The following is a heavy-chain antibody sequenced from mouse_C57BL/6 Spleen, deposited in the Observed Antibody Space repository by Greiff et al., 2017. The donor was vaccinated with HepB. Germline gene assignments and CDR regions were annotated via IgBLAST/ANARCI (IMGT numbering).Heavy chain of an antibody. CDR1: GYTFTDYN. V-gene: IGHV1-18*01. Sequence: EVQLQQSGPELVKPGASVKIPCKASGYTFTDYNMDWVKQSHGKSLEWIGDINPNNGGTIYNQKFKGKATLTVDKSSSTAYMELRSLTSEDTAVYYCARSPLITPVVDWYFDVWGTGTTVTVSS. J-gene: IGHJ1*03. CDR3: ARSPLITPVVDWYFDV. D-gene: IGHD1-1*01. CDR2: INPNNGGT.